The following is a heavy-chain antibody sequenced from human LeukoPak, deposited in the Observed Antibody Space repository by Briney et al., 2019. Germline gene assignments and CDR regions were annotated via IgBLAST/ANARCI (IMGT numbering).Heavy chain of an antibody. CDR2: IYYSGST. D-gene: IGHD6-13*01. CDR3: ARHEIAAAGVYYYDGMDV. CDR1: GASIRSYY. V-gene: IGHV4-59*08. Sequence: PSETLSLTCTVSGASIRSYYWSWIRQPPGKGLEWIGYIYYSGSTNYNPSLRSRVTISVDTSKNQFSLKLSSVTAADTAVYYCARHEIAAAGVYYYDGMDVWGQGTTVTVSS. J-gene: IGHJ6*02.